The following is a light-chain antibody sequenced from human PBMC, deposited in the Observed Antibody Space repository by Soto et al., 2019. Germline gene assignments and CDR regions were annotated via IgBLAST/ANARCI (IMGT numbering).Light chain of an antibody. Sequence: EIVLTQSPGTLSLSPGERATLSCRASQSVSSSYLAWYQQKPGQAPRLLIYDTSIRATGIPDRFSGSGSGTDFTLTISRLEPEDFAVYYCQHCGSSPSFGQGTKVELK. CDR3: QHCGSSPS. CDR1: QSVSSSY. V-gene: IGKV3-20*01. J-gene: IGKJ1*01. CDR2: DTS.